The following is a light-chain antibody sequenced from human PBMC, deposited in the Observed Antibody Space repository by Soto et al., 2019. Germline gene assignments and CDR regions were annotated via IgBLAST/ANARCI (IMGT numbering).Light chain of an antibody. CDR2: DVS. CDR3: CSYAGSYD. J-gene: IGLJ1*01. Sequence: QSALTQPRSVSGSPGQSVTISCTGTSSDVGGYNYVSWYQQHPGKAPKLMIYDVSKRPSGVPDRFSGSKSGNTASLTISGLQAEDEVDYYCCSYAGSYDFGTGTKLTVL. CDR1: SSDVGGYNY. V-gene: IGLV2-11*01.